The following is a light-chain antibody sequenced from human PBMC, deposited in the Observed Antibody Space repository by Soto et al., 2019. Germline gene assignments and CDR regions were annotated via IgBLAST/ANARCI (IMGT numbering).Light chain of an antibody. V-gene: IGKV3-11*01. J-gene: IGKJ1*01. Sequence: DIVMTQSPDSLSVSLGERATINCMASQSVSSYLAWYQQKPGQAPRLLIYDVSNRATGIPARFSGSGSGTDFTLTISSLEPEDFAVYYCQQRSNWPRTFGQGTKVDIK. CDR1: QSVSSY. CDR3: QQRSNWPRT. CDR2: DVS.